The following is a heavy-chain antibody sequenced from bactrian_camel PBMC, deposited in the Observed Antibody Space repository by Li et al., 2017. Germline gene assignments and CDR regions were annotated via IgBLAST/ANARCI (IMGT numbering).Heavy chain of an antibody. J-gene: IGHJ4*01. Sequence: VQLVESGGGSVQLGGSLNVSCLATGFTSGLALETKCMGWFRQAPGKEREGVANINSEGVTAYTDSMKARFTISQDNAKNILYLQMNSLKPEDTAMYYCAADLVCANGLVLIAKEYTFWGQGTQVTVS. CDR2: INSEGVT. D-gene: IGHD1*01. V-gene: IGHV3S55*01. CDR3: AADLVCANGLVLIAKEYTF. CDR1: GLALETKC.